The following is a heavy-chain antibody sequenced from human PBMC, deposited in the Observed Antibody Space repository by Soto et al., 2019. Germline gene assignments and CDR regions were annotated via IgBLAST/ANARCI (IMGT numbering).Heavy chain of an antibody. D-gene: IGHD3-16*01. CDR3: ARNYGGNSGYAS. CDR2: IYYTGRT. Sequence: QVQLQESGPGLVKPSQTLSLTCTVAGDSISSGGYYWTWIRQHPGKGLEWIAYIYYTGRTFYNPSLQSRLSISVDTSQNLFSLKLNSVTAADTAVYYCARNYGGNSGYASWGQGTLVIVSS. CDR1: GDSISSGGYY. J-gene: IGHJ5*02. V-gene: IGHV4-31*03.